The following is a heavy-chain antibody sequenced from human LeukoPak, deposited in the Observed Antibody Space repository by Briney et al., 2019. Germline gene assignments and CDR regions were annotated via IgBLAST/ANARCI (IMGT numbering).Heavy chain of an antibody. J-gene: IGHJ4*02. CDR3: VVGSGYYTPFGY. CDR1: GDFISSGGYY. V-gene: IGHV4-30-2*01. Sequence: SETLSLTCTVSGDFISSGGYYWSWIRQPPGKGLEWIGYIYHSGSTYYNPSLKSRVTISVDRSKNQFSLKLSSVTAADTAVYYCVVGSGYYTPFGYWGQGTLVTVSS. CDR2: IYHSGST. D-gene: IGHD3-22*01.